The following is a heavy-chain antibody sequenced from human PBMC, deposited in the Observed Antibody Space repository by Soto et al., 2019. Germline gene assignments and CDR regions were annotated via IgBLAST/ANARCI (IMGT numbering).Heavy chain of an antibody. CDR3: ARLEGLATISYYFDF. D-gene: IGHD3-9*01. V-gene: IGHV4-34*01. Sequence: SETLSLTCAVYGGSFSGYYWSWIRQPPGKGLEWIGEINHSGSTNYNPSLKSRVTISVDTSKNQFSLKLNSVTAADSAVYFCARLEGLATISYYFDFWGPGALVTVSS. J-gene: IGHJ4*02. CDR2: INHSGST. CDR1: GGSFSGYY.